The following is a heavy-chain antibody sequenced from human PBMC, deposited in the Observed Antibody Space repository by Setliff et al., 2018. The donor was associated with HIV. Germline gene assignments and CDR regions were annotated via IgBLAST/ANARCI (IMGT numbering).Heavy chain of an antibody. Sequence: GGSLRLSCAASGLTFSSHGMHWVRQAPGKGLEWVAFIRYDGSNKYYADSVKGRFTISRDNSKNTLYLQMNSLRAEDTAVYYCARGTVAGHYYYYGMDVWGQGTTVTVSS. J-gene: IGHJ6*02. V-gene: IGHV3-30*02. CDR3: ARGTVAGHYYYYGMDV. CDR1: GLTFSSHG. CDR2: IRYDGSNK. D-gene: IGHD6-19*01.